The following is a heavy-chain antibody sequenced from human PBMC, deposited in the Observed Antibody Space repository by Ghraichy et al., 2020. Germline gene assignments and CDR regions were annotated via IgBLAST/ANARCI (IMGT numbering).Heavy chain of an antibody. Sequence: SETLSLTCAVSGGSISSYYWSWMRQPPGKGLEWIGYIYYSGSTNYNPSLKSRVTISVDTSKNQFSLKLSSVTAADTAVYYCARDINLSVYAFDIWGQGTMVTVSS. CDR3: ARDINLSVYAFDI. CDR2: IYYSGST. CDR1: GGSISSYY. V-gene: IGHV4-59*01. J-gene: IGHJ3*02. D-gene: IGHD1-14*01.